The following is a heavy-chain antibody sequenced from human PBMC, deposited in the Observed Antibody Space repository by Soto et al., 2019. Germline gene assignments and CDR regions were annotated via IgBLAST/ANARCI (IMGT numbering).Heavy chain of an antibody. CDR3: ARELTTLLYCFDY. V-gene: IGHV4-31*03. J-gene: IGHJ4*02. CDR2: IYYSGST. Sequence: QVQLQESGPGLVKPSQTLSRTCTVSGGSISSGGYYWRWIRQHPGTGLEWIGYIYYSGSTYYNPSLTSRVTISVDTSKNQVSLKLSSVTAADTAVYYCARELTTLLYCFDYWGQGTLVTVSA. D-gene: IGHD4-4*01. CDR1: GGSISSGGYY.